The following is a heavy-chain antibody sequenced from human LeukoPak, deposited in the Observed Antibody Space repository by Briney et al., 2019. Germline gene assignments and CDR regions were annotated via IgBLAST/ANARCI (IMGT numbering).Heavy chain of an antibody. V-gene: IGHV4-59*01. J-gene: IGHJ4*02. CDR3: ARAPYYDYVWGSYGLRYFDY. CDR1: GGSISSYY. Sequence: SETLSLTCTVSGGSISSYYWSWIRQPPGKGLEWIGYIYYSGSTNYNPSLKSRVTISVDTSKNQFSLKLSSVTAADTAVYYCARAPYYDYVWGSYGLRYFDYWGRGTLVTVSS. CDR2: IYYSGST. D-gene: IGHD3-16*01.